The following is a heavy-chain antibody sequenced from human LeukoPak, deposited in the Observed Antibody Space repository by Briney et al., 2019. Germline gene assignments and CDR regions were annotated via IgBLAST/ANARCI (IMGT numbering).Heavy chain of an antibody. V-gene: IGHV4-59*01. CDR2: IYYSGST. CDR3: ARRGVDTAMVSHWFDP. J-gene: IGHJ5*02. CDR1: GGSISSYY. D-gene: IGHD5-18*01. Sequence: PSETLSLTCTVSGGSISSYYWSWIRQPPGKRLDWIGYIYYSGSTNYNPSLKSRVTISVDTSKNQFSLKLSSVTAADTAVYYCARRGVDTAMVSHWFDPWGQGTLVTVSS.